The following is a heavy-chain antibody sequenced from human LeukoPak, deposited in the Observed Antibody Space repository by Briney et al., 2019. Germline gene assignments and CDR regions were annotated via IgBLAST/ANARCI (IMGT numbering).Heavy chain of an antibody. J-gene: IGHJ3*02. D-gene: IGHD2-21*02. V-gene: IGHV4-59*01. Sequence: SETLSLTCTVSGGSITTYFWSWLRQAPGKGLEWIGFIYYSGSTNSNPALKSRLTMSIDTSRNHFSLKLSSVTAADTAVYYCARGRYCGGDCYPDGFDIWGQGTMVTVSS. CDR2: IYYSGST. CDR3: ARGRYCGGDCYPDGFDI. CDR1: GGSITTYF.